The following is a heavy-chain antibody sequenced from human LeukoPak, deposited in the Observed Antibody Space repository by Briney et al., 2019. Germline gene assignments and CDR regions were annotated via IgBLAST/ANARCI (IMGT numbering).Heavy chain of an antibody. Sequence: PSHPLSHTCTVSGVSNGSTQHYWGWLRQPAGKGLEWIGRVYFSGSTQYTPPLKARDNISVDTSKQQLSLSLMSVSAADTAVYYCVKDGGHTALDPWGQGTQVTVSS. CDR1: GVSNGSTQHY. J-gene: IGHJ5*02. V-gene: IGHV4-61*02. D-gene: IGHD3-16*01. CDR2: VYFSGST. CDR3: VKDGGHTALDP.